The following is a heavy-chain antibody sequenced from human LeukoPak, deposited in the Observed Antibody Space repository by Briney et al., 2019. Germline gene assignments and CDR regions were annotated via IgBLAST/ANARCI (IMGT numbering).Heavy chain of an antibody. V-gene: IGHV1-69*04. J-gene: IGHJ1*01. CDR1: GGTFSSYA. CDR2: IIPILGIA. CDR3: ARDGAAAGILEYLQH. Sequence: ASVKVSCKASGGTFSSYAISWVRQAPGQGLEWMGRIIPILGIANYAQKFQGRVTITADKSTSTAYMELSSLRSEDTAVYYCARDGAAAGILEYLQHWGQGTLVTVSS. D-gene: IGHD6-13*01.